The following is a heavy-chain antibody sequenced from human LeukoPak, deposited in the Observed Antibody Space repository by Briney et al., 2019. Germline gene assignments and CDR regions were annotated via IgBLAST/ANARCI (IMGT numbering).Heavy chain of an antibody. D-gene: IGHD3-10*01. CDR3: ASDDYGSGSYSQN. CDR1: GGSFSGYY. CDR2: INHSGST. Sequence: SETLSITCAVYGGSFSGYYWSWIRQPPGKGLEWIGEINHSGSTNYNPSLKSRVTISVDTSKNQFSLKLSSVSAADTAVYYCASDDYGSGSYSQNWGQGTLVTVSS. J-gene: IGHJ4*02. V-gene: IGHV4-34*01.